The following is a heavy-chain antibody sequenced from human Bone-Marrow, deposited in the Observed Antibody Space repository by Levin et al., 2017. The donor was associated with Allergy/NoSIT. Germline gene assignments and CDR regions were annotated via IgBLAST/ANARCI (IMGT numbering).Heavy chain of an antibody. V-gene: IGHV2-5*01. D-gene: IGHD2/OR15-2a*01. CDR1: GFSLTRTGMG. J-gene: IGHJ4*02. CDR2: IYWNDKT. CDR3: ARSSISAPRIDCNY. Sequence: SGPTLVKPTQTLTLTCTVSGFSLTRTGMGVGWIRQPPGKAPEWLGLIYWNDKTYYNPSLKSRLSITKDSSQNQVTLTMLNLDPLDTATYFCARSSISAPRIDCNYWGQGILVTVSS.